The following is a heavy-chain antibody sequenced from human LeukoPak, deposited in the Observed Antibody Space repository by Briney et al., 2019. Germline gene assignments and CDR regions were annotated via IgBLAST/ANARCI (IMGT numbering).Heavy chain of an antibody. CDR2: IRYDGSNK. J-gene: IGHJ4*02. V-gene: IGHV3-30*02. Sequence: GGSLRLSCAASGFTFSSYGMHWVCQAPGKGLEWVAFIRYDGSNKYYADSVKGRFTISRDNSKNTLYLQMNSLRAEDTAVYYCAKGNGDYLSGCFDYWGQGTLDTVS. CDR3: AKGNGDYLSGCFDY. D-gene: IGHD4-17*01. CDR1: GFTFSSYG.